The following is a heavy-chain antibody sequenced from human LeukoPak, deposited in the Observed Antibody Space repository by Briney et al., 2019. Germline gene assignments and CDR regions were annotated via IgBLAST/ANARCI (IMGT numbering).Heavy chain of an antibody. Sequence: PSETLSLTCAVYGGSFSGYYWSWIRQPPGKGLEWIGEINHSGSTNYNPSLKSRVTISVDTSKNQFSLKLSSVTAADTAVYYCARGPSIAXAIDYWGQGXLVTVSS. D-gene: IGHD6-19*01. V-gene: IGHV4-34*01. CDR2: INHSGST. CDR3: ARGPSIAXAIDY. J-gene: IGHJ4*02. CDR1: GGSFSGYY.